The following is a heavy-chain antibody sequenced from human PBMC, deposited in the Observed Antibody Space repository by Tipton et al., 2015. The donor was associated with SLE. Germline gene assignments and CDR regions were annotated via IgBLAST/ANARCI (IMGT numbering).Heavy chain of an antibody. CDR1: GGSISSGSYY. Sequence: TLSLTYTVSGGSISSGSYYWSWIRQPAGKGLEWIGHIYTSGSTNYNPSLKSRVTISVDTSKNQFSLKLSSVTAADTAVYYCARVGPKGVDYWGQGTLVTVAS. CDR3: ARVGPKGVDY. D-gene: IGHD3-10*01. J-gene: IGHJ4*02. V-gene: IGHV4-61*09. CDR2: IYTSGST.